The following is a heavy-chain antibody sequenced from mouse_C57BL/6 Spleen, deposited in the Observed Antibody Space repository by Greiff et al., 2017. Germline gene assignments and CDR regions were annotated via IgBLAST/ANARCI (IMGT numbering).Heavy chain of an antibody. J-gene: IGHJ3*01. CDR1: GYAFSSYW. CDR2: IYPGDGDT. CDR3: AREGLTTVVAKGFAY. D-gene: IGHD1-1*01. V-gene: IGHV1-80*01. Sequence: VKLVESGAELVKPGASVKISCKASGYAFSSYWMNWVKQRPGKGLEWIGQIYPGDGDTNYNGKFKGKATLTADKSSSTAYMQLSSLTSEDSAVYFCAREGLTTVVAKGFAYWGQGTLVTVSA.